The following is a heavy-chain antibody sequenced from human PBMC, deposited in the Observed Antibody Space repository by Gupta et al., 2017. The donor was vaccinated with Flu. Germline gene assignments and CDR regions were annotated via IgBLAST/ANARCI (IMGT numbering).Heavy chain of an antibody. Sequence: QGLEWIGGIIPMCGTADYAQKFKGRVTINADESTTTVYMELSGLRSEDTAVYYCERDRKGYLGYNVLVYGAAGFHYYYMDVWGRGTTVTVSS. CDR2: IIPMCGTA. J-gene: IGHJ6*03. CDR3: ERDRKGYLGYNVLVYGAAGFHYYYMDV. V-gene: IGHV1-69*01. D-gene: IGHD1-1*01.